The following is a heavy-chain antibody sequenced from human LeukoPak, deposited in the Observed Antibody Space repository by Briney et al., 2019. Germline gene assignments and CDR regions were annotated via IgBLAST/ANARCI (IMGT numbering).Heavy chain of an antibody. CDR3: TTDGLTFDY. J-gene: IGHJ4*02. CDR2: IKSKTDDGTA. D-gene: IGHD3/OR15-3a*01. CDR1: AFSFSDAW. V-gene: IGHV3-15*01. Sequence: PGGSLRLSCAAAAFSFSDAWMTWVRQAPGKGLEWVGRIKSKTDDGTADYAAPVKGRFSISRDDSKNTLYLQMNSLKTEDTAVYYCTTDGLTFDYWGQGTLVTVSS.